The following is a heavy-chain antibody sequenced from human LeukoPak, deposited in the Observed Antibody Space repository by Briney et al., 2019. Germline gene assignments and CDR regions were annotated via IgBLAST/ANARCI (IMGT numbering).Heavy chain of an antibody. CDR2: INTNTGNP. D-gene: IGHD1-1*01. CDR1: GYTFTAYY. Sequence: ASVKVSCKASGYTFTAYYMHWVRQAPGQGLEWMGWINTNTGNPTYAQGFTGRFVFSLDTSVSTAYLQISSLKAEDTAVYYCARGTGTTYRWWFDPWGQGTLVTVSS. V-gene: IGHV7-4-1*02. J-gene: IGHJ5*02. CDR3: ARGTGTTYRWWFDP.